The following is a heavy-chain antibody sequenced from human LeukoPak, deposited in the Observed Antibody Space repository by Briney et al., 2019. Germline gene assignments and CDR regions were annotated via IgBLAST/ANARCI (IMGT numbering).Heavy chain of an antibody. CDR3: ARDAAAQQLVHYFDY. V-gene: IGHV3-53*01. CDR1: GFTVSSNF. J-gene: IGHJ4*02. CDR2: IYSGGST. Sequence: GGSLRLSCAAAGFTVSSNFMSWVRQAPGKGLEWVSLIYSGGSTYYADSVKGRFTISRDNSKNTLYLQMNSLRAEDTAMYYCARDAAAQQLVHYFDYWGQGTLVTVSS. D-gene: IGHD6-13*01.